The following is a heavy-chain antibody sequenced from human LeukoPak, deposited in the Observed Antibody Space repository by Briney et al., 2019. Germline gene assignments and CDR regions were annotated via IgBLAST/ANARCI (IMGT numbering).Heavy chain of an antibody. CDR1: GGSISSGGYY. Sequence: SQTLSLTCTVSGGSISSGGYYWSWIRQPPGKGLEWIGYIYHSGSTYYNPSLKSRVTISVDRSKNQFSLKLSSVTAADTAVYYCARVEYSSGWYSRGLGFDPWGQGTLVTVSS. CDR3: ARVEYSSGWYSRGLGFDP. J-gene: IGHJ5*02. V-gene: IGHV4-30-2*01. CDR2: IYHSGST. D-gene: IGHD6-19*01.